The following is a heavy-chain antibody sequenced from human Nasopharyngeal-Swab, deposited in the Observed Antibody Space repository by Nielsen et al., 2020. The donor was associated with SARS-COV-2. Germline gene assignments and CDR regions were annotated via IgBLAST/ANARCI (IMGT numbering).Heavy chain of an antibody. CDR1: GFTFSSYA. J-gene: IGHJ4*02. V-gene: IGHV3-23*01. Sequence: GESLKISCAASGFTFSSYAMHWVRQAPGKGLEWVSVIGGSGGTTSYADSVKGRFTISRDNSKNTVDLQMDSLRAEDTAVYYCAKDHDSSGSYFDYWGQGTLVTVSS. D-gene: IGHD3-22*01. CDR2: IGGSGGTT. CDR3: AKDHDSSGSYFDY.